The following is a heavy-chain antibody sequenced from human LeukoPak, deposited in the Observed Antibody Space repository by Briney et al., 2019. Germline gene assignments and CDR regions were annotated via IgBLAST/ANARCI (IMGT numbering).Heavy chain of an antibody. CDR1: GFTFSSYG. D-gene: IGHD3-10*01. Sequence: GGSLRLSCAASGFTFSSYGMHWVRQAPGKGLEWVAVISYDGSNKYYADSVKGRFTISRDNSKNTLYLQVNSLRAEDTAVYYCAKPLWFGELGVDYWGQGTLVTVSS. J-gene: IGHJ4*02. V-gene: IGHV3-30*18. CDR3: AKPLWFGELGVDY. CDR2: ISYDGSNK.